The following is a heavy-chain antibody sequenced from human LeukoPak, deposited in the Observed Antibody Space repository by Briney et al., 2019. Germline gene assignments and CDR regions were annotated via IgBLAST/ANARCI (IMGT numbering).Heavy chain of an antibody. Sequence: PGRSPRLSCAASGFTFSTYEMHWVRQAPGKGLEWVAVISHDGNDQYYGDSVKGRITISRDNSKNALYLQMNSLRLEDTAVYYCARDRDCSRTSCFNAFDVWGQGTMAIVSS. J-gene: IGHJ3*01. CDR3: ARDRDCSRTSCFNAFDV. D-gene: IGHD2-2*01. V-gene: IGHV3-30*04. CDR2: ISHDGNDQ. CDR1: GFTFSTYE.